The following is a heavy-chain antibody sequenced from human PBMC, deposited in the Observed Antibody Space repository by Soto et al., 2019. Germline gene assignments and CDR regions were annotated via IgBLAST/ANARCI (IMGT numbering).Heavy chain of an antibody. Sequence: ASVTVSCKASGYTFTGYYMHWVRQAPGQGLEWMGWINPNSGGTNYAQKFQGRVTMTRDTSISTAYMELSGLRSDDTAVYYCARALYGSGINWFDPWAQGTRVSVSS. J-gene: IGHJ5*02. CDR1: GYTFTGYY. D-gene: IGHD3-10*01. CDR2: INPNSGGT. CDR3: ARALYGSGINWFDP. V-gene: IGHV1-2*02.